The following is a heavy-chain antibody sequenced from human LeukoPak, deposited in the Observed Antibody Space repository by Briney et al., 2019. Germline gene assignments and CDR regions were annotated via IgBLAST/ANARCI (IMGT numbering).Heavy chain of an antibody. CDR2: IYYSGST. CDR1: GGSISSYY. D-gene: IGHD3-22*01. Sequence: SETLSLTCTVSGGSISSYYWSWIRQPPGKGLEWIGYIYYSGSTNYNPSLKSRVTISVDTSKNQFSLKLSSVTAADTAVHYCARDQGSSGYYYWYFDLWGRGTLVTVSS. V-gene: IGHV4-59*01. CDR3: ARDQGSSGYYYWYFDL. J-gene: IGHJ2*01.